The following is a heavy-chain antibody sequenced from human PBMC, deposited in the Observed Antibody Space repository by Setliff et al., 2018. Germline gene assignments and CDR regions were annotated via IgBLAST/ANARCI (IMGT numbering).Heavy chain of an antibody. J-gene: IGHJ6*03. CDR2: IYTSGST. D-gene: IGHD5-18*01. CDR1: GGSISSYY. V-gene: IGHV4-4*07. Sequence: SETLSLTCTVSGGSISSYYWSWIRQPAGKGLEWIGRIYTSGSTNYNPALKSRVTMSVDTSKNQFSLKLSAVTAADTAVYYCARDRRGYSYGSLGYYYYYMDVWGKGTAVTVSS. CDR3: ARDRRGYSYGSLGYYYYYMDV.